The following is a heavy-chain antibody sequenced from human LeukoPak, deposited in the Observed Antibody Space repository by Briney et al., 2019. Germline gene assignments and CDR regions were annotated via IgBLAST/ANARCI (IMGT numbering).Heavy chain of an antibody. Sequence: PGRSLRLSCAASGFTFSNYGMHWVRQAPGKGLEWVAVISSDGSNKYYADSVKGRFTISRDNSKKTLYLQMISLRTEDTAVYYCAKSGVGSIFYHYYYHMDVWGKGTTVTVSS. V-gene: IGHV3-30*18. CDR3: AKSGVGSIFYHYYYHMDV. D-gene: IGHD3-3*01. J-gene: IGHJ6*03. CDR2: ISSDGSNK. CDR1: GFTFSNYG.